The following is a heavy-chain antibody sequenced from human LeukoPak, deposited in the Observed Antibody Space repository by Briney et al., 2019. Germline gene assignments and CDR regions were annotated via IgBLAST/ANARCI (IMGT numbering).Heavy chain of an antibody. Sequence: GASVKVSCKAPGYTFTSYYMHWVRRAPGQGLEWMGIINPSGGSTSYAQKFQGGVTMTRDTSTSTVYMELSSLRSEDTAVYYCARGSGIVGAYGGLDIWGQGTMVTVSS. D-gene: IGHD1-26*01. CDR1: GYTFTSYY. CDR2: INPSGGST. V-gene: IGHV1-46*03. J-gene: IGHJ3*02. CDR3: ARGSGIVGAYGGLDI.